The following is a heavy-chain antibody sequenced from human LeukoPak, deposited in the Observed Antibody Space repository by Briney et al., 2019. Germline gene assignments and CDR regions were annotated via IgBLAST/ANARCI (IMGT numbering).Heavy chain of an antibody. J-gene: IGHJ6*04. Sequence: PGGFLRLSCAASGFTFSSYSMNWVRQAPGKGLEWVSSISSSSSYIYYADSVKGRFTISRDNAKNSLYLQMNSLRAEDMALYYCAKEIRATPYFAMDVWGKGTTVTVSS. D-gene: IGHD1-26*01. CDR1: GFTFSSYS. CDR2: ISSSSSYI. CDR3: AKEIRATPYFAMDV. V-gene: IGHV3-21*04.